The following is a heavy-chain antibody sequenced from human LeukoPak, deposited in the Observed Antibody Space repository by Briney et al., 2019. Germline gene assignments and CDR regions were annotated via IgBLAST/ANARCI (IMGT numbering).Heavy chain of an antibody. CDR1: GFTFSDYY. CDR3: ARGKSDFWSGYWGYFQH. Sequence: KPRGSLRLSCVASGFTFSDYYMSWIRQAPGKGLEWVSYISSSGSTIYYADSVKGRFTISRDNAKNSLYLQMNSLRAEDTAVYYCARGKSDFWSGYWGYFQHWGQGTLVTVSS. V-gene: IGHV3-11*04. D-gene: IGHD3-3*01. CDR2: ISSSGSTI. J-gene: IGHJ1*01.